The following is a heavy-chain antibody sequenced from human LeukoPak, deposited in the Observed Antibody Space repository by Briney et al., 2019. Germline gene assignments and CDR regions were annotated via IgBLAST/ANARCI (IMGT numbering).Heavy chain of an antibody. CDR2: ISYDGSNK. J-gene: IGHJ3*02. CDR3: AKELDTDYYDSSGYYAAFDI. V-gene: IGHV3-30*18. D-gene: IGHD3-22*01. Sequence: GGSLRLSCAASGFTFSSYSMNWVRQAPGKGLEWVAVISYDGSNKYYADSVKGRFTISRDNSKNTLYLQMNSLRAEDTAVYYCAKELDTDYYDSSGYYAAFDIWGQGTMVTVSS. CDR1: GFTFSSYS.